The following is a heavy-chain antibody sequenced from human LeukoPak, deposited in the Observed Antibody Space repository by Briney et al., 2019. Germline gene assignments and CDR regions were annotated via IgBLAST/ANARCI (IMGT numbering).Heavy chain of an antibody. V-gene: IGHV3-48*01. J-gene: IGHJ4*02. CDR2: IGSSGSPT. D-gene: IGHD3-22*01. CDR1: GFAFSSYN. Sequence: GGSLRLSCAASGFAFSSYNMNWVRQAPGKGLEWISYIGSSGSPTHYADSVKGRFTISRDNSKNTLYLQMNSLRAEDTAVYYCAKELGNYYDSSGYYLLEGPAGYWGQGTLVTVSS. CDR3: AKELGNYYDSSGYYLLEGPAGY.